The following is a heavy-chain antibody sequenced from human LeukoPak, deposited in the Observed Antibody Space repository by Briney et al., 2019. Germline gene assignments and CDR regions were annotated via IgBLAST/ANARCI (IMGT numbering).Heavy chain of an antibody. CDR3: ARVDRNHFYMDV. CDR2: IMPLFNTP. J-gene: IGHJ6*03. CDR1: GDPFSSYI. Sequence: EASVKVSCKASGDPFSSYITAWVRQAPGQGLEWMGGIMPLFNTPNYEQKFQGRLTTTADASTQTSYMELRSLTSEDTAVYCCARVDRNHFYMDVWGKGTTVTVSS. D-gene: IGHD1-14*01. V-gene: IGHV1-69*13.